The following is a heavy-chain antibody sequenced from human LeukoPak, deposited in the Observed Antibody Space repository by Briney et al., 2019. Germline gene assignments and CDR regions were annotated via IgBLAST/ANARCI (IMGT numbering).Heavy chain of an antibody. Sequence: ASVKVSCKASGYTLTSYGISWVRQAPGQGLEWMGWISAYNGNTNYAQKLQGRVTMTTDTSTSTAYMELRSLRSDDTAVYYCARDYGIAVAGAKGYWGQGTLVTVSS. CDR1: GYTLTSYG. CDR3: ARDYGIAVAGAKGY. CDR2: ISAYNGNT. V-gene: IGHV1-18*01. J-gene: IGHJ4*02. D-gene: IGHD6-19*01.